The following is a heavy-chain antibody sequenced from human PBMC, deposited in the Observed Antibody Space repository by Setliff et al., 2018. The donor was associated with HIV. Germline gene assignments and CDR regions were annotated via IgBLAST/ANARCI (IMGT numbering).Heavy chain of an antibody. Sequence: GASVKVSCKASGYTFTSYAIHWVRQAPGQRLEWKGWINAGYGNTKYSQKFQGRVTITRDASASTAYMELSSLRSEDTAVYYCARSPGDYLFDYWGQGTLVTVSS. CDR2: INAGYGNT. CDR3: ARSPGDYLFDY. CDR1: GYTFTSYA. D-gene: IGHD4-17*01. J-gene: IGHJ4*02. V-gene: IGHV1-3*01.